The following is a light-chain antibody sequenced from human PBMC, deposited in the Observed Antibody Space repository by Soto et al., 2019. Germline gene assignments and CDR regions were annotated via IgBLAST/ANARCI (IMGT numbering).Light chain of an antibody. CDR1: QGISDY. J-gene: IGKJ4*01. CDR3: QHFNDYPLT. V-gene: IGKV1-9*01. Sequence: DIQLTQSPSFLSASVGDRVTISCRASQGISDYLAWYQQKPGKAPKLLIYGASTLQSGVPSRFSGSASGTEFTLTTSSLHPEDFANYYCQHFNDYPLTFGGGTKLEIK. CDR2: GAS.